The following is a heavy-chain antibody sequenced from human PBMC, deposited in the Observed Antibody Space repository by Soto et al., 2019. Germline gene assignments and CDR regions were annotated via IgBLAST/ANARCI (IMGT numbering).Heavy chain of an antibody. CDR2: IYPGNSNT. Sequence: PGESLKISCEGSGYSFTSYWIGWVRQMPGKGPEWMGIIYPGNSNTRYSPSFQGQVTISVDKSISTTYLQWSSLKASDTATSYCARRRIAASGWDVWGQGTTVTVSS. J-gene: IGHJ6*02. V-gene: IGHV5-51*01. CDR1: GYSFTSYW. D-gene: IGHD6-13*01. CDR3: ARRRIAASGWDV.